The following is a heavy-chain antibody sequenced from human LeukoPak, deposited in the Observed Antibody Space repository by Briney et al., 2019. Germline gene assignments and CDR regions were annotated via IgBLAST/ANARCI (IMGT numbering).Heavy chain of an antibody. V-gene: IGHV3-23*01. CDR3: AKDQGSSGWYYFEY. D-gene: IGHD6-19*01. J-gene: IGHJ4*02. CDR2: ISGSGGST. CDR1: GFTFSSYA. Sequence: PGGSLRLSCAASGFTFSSYAMSWVRQAPGKGLEWVSGISGSGGSTYYADSVKGRFTISRDNSKSTLHLQMNSLRAEDTAVYYCAKDQGSSGWYYFEYWGQGTLVTVSS.